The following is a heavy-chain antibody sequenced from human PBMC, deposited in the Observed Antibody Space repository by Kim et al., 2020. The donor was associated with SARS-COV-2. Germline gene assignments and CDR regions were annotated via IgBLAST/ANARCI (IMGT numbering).Heavy chain of an antibody. J-gene: IGHJ2*01. CDR2: IGTAGDT. CDR1: GFTFSSYD. V-gene: IGHV3-13*01. D-gene: IGHD3-10*01. CDR3: ARGGYYGSGSPWYFDL. Sequence: GGSLRLSCAASGFTFSSYDMHWVRQATGKGLEWVSAIGTAGDTYYPGSVKGRFTISRENAKNSLYLQMNSLRAGDTAVYYCARGGYYGSGSPWYFDLWGRGTLVTVSS.